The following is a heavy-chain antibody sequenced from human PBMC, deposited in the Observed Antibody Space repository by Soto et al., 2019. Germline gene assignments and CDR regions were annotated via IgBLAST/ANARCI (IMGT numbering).Heavy chain of an antibody. CDR2: IYYGGNT. CDR3: ARDRSGWGNNYYYYGMDV. D-gene: IGHD3-16*01. CDR1: GGSMRTYY. J-gene: IGHJ6*02. V-gene: IGHV4-59*01. Sequence: SETLSLTCHVSGGSMRTYYWGWIRQPPGKGLEWIGHIYYGGNTNYNPSLKSRVTISVDTSRNQFSLRLNSVTPADTAVYYCARDRSGWGNNYYYYGMDVWGQGT.